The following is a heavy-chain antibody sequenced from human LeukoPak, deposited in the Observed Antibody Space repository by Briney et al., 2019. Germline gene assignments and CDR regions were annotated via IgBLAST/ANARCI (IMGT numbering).Heavy chain of an antibody. CDR3: ARQYYDYVWGSYRSTWYFDY. CDR1: GGSFSGYY. D-gene: IGHD3-16*02. CDR2: INHSGST. V-gene: IGHV4-34*01. J-gene: IGHJ4*02. Sequence: SETLSLTCAVYGGSFSGYYWSWIRQPPGKGLEWIGEINHSGSTNYNPSLKSRVTISVDTSKNQFSLKLSSVTAADTAVYYCARQYYDYVWGSYRSTWYFDYWGQGTLVTVSS.